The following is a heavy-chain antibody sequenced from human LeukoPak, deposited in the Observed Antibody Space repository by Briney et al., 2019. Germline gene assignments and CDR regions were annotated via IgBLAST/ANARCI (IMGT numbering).Heavy chain of an antibody. Sequence: GESLKISCKGSGYIFTSYCIGWVRQMPGEGLEWMGIIYPGDSDTRYSPSFQGQVTISVDKSISTAYLQWSSLKASDTAMYYCARAPIPSRRRHFDYWGQGTLVTVSS. J-gene: IGHJ4*02. V-gene: IGHV5-51*01. CDR2: IYPGDSDT. D-gene: IGHD2-2*02. CDR1: GYIFTSYC. CDR3: ARAPIPSRRRHFDY.